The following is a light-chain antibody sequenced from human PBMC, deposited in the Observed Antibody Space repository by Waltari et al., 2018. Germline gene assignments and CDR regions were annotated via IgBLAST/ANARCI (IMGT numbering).Light chain of an antibody. J-gene: IGKJ5*01. Sequence: EIVLTQSPGTLSLSPGDRATLSCRASQSASNFLAWYQQQPGQAPRLLIYDTSNRATGVPARFSGSGSGTDFTLTINSLEPDDFAVYFCQQRNNWPITFGQGTRLEIK. CDR1: QSASNF. CDR2: DTS. CDR3: QQRNNWPIT. V-gene: IGKV3-11*01.